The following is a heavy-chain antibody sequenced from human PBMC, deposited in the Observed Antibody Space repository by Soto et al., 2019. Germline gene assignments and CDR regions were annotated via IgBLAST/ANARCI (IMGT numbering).Heavy chain of an antibody. D-gene: IGHD2-2*01. J-gene: IGHJ4*02. CDR2: ISTISTHI. CDR3: ARGTTTLQREDRLDY. CDR1: GFTFRDYS. Sequence: GGSLRLSCAASGFTFRDYSMNWVRQRPGKGLEWLSSISTISTHIYYADSVKGRFTISRDNVKNSLYLQMDSLRAEDTAVYYCARGTTTLQREDRLDYWGQGTLVT. V-gene: IGHV3-21*01.